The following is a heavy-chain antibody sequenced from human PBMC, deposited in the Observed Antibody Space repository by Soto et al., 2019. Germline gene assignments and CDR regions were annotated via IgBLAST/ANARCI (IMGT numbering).Heavy chain of an antibody. CDR1: GFRISNYW. Sequence: VVESGGGLVQPGESLRLSCAASGFRISNYWMTWFLQAPGKGLEWVAHINQDGSERDYVDSVKGRFTISRDNAKDSLYLQMNSLRVEDTAVYSCARGHWWVGPWGQGSLVIVSS. CDR3: ARGHWWVGP. CDR2: INQDGSER. J-gene: IGHJ5*02. V-gene: IGHV3-7*05. D-gene: IGHD1-1*01.